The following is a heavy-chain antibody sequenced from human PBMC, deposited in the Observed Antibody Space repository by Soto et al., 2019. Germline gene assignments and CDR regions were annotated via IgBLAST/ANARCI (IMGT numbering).Heavy chain of an antibody. J-gene: IGHJ5*02. D-gene: IGHD3-10*01. CDR3: AKSGGAGWLDP. CDR1: GGSITSGDYY. V-gene: IGHV4-30-4*08. Sequence: QVHLQESGPGLVKPSQTLSLTCTVSGGSITSGDYYWTWIRQDPGKGLEWIGYISYSRTTYYNPSLKSSATISMEQFKNQFSLEQSSGTGAGQAVEFWAKSGGAGWLDPLGQGTLVTVSS. CDR2: ISYSRTT.